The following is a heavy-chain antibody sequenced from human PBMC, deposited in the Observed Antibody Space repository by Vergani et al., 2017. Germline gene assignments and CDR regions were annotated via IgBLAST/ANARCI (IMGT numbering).Heavy chain of an antibody. CDR3: ARDREVCSSTSCYYCFDN. V-gene: IGHV4-31*03. CDR1: GGSISSGGYY. Sequence: QVQLQESGPGLVKPSQTLSLTCTVSGGSISSGGYYWTWIRQHPGKGLEWIGYIYYSGSTYYNPSLKSRVTISVDTSKNQFSLKMRSVTAADTAVYYCARDREVCSSTSCYYCFDNWGQGTPVTVSS. CDR2: IYYSGST. D-gene: IGHD2-2*01. J-gene: IGHJ4*02.